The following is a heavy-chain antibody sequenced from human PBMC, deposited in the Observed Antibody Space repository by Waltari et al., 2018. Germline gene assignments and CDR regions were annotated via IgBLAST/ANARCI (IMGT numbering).Heavy chain of an antibody. CDR3: ARALRYDFWSGYSYYYYYGMDV. CDR1: GYTFTSYD. D-gene: IGHD3-3*01. J-gene: IGHJ6*02. Sequence: QVQLVQSGAEVKKPGASVKVSCKASGYTFTSYDINWVRQATGQGLEWMGWMNPNSGNTGYAQKFQGRVTMTRNTSISTAYMELSSLRSEDTAVYYCARALRYDFWSGYSYYYYYGMDVWGQGTTVTVSS. V-gene: IGHV1-8*01. CDR2: MNPNSGNT.